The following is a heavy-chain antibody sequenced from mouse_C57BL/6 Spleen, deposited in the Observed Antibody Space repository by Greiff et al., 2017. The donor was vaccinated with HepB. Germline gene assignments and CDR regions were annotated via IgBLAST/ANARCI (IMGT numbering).Heavy chain of an antibody. CDR1: GYAFSSSW. Sequence: QVQLQQSGPELVKPGASVKISCKASGYAFSSSWMNWVKQRPGKGLEWIGRIYPGDGDTNYNGKFKGKATLTADKSSSTAYMQLSSLTSEDSAVYFCARWGGRNFDYWGQGTTLTVSS. CDR2: IYPGDGDT. CDR3: ARWGGRNFDY. J-gene: IGHJ2*01. V-gene: IGHV1-82*01.